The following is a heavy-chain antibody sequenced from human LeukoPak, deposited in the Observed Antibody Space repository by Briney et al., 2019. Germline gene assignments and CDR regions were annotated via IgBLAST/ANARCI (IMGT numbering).Heavy chain of an antibody. Sequence: GGALLPSRAASGFTFRSYGMSGGRQAPGKGVEGGSAIIGSGGRTYYEGSVKGRFTISRENSKNKLYLKKKSLRAGDAAVYYCAKDGDIAVTGAARGFDYWGQGALVTVSS. J-gene: IGHJ4*02. CDR3: AKDGDIAVTGAARGFDY. CDR1: GFTFRSYG. D-gene: IGHD6-19*01. CDR2: IIGSGGRT. V-gene: IGHV3-23*01.